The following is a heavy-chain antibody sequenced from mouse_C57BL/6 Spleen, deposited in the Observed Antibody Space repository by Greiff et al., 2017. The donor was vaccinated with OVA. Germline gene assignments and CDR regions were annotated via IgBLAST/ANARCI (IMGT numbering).Heavy chain of an antibody. CDR3: ARQHYGSSYWYFDV. CDR2: ISSGGSYT. J-gene: IGHJ1*03. CDR1: GFTFSSYG. D-gene: IGHD1-1*01. Sequence: EVKLVESGGDLVKPGGSLKLSCAASGFTFSSYGMSWVRPTPDKRLEWVATISSGGSYTYYPDSVKGRFTISRDNAKNTLYLQMSSLKSEDTAMYYCARQHYGSSYWYFDVWGTGTTVTVSS. V-gene: IGHV5-6*02.